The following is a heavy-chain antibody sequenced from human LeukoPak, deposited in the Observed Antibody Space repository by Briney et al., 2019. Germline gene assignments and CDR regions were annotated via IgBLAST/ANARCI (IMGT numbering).Heavy chain of an antibody. Sequence: GGSLRLSCAASGFTFSNYAMNWVRQAPGKGLEWVSAIAGGIGTTFYADSVKGRFTISRDNSKNKLYPQLRSLRAEDTAVYYCAKDLTAASGEVFQFDYWGQGTRVTVS. V-gene: IGHV3-23*01. D-gene: IGHD6-13*01. J-gene: IGHJ4*02. CDR2: IAGGIGTT. CDR3: AKDLTAASGEVFQFDY. CDR1: GFTFSNYA.